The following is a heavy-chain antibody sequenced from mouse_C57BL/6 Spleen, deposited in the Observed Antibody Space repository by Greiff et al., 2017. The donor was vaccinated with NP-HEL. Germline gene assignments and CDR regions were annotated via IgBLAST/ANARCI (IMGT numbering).Heavy chain of an antibody. D-gene: IGHD1-1*01. CDR1: GYTFTEYT. V-gene: IGHV1-62-2*01. CDR3: ARHAYYGSSYDYAMDY. J-gene: IGHJ4*01. CDR2: FYPGSGSI. Sequence: QVQLQQSGAELVKPGASVKLSCKASGYTFTEYTIHWVKQRSGQGLEWIGWFYPGSGSIKYNEKFKDKATLTADKSSSTVYMELSRLTSEGSAVYFCARHAYYGSSYDYAMDYWGQGTSVTVSS.